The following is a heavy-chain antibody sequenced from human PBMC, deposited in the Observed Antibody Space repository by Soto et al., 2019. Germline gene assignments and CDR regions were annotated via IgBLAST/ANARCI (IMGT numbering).Heavy chain of an antibody. D-gene: IGHD2-15*01. J-gene: IGHJ3*02. CDR1: GFTFSSYG. CDR3: ASVEEYCSGGSCSHAFDI. V-gene: IGHV3-30*03. Sequence: QVQLVESGGGVVQPGRSLRLSCAASGFTFSSYGMHWVRQAPGKGLEWVAVISYDGSNKYYADSVKGRFTISRDNSKNTLYLQMNSLRAEDTAVYYCASVEEYCSGGSCSHAFDIWGQGTMVTVSS. CDR2: ISYDGSNK.